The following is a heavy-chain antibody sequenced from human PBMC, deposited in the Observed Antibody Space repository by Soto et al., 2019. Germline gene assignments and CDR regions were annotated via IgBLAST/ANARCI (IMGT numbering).Heavy chain of an antibody. Sequence: PSETLSLTCAVYGGSFSGYYWSWIRQPPGKGLEWIGEINHSGSTNYNPSLKSRVTISVDTSKNQFSLKLSSVTAADTAVYYCAGSIPYCSGGSCYLDNWFDPWGQGTLVTVSS. J-gene: IGHJ5*02. CDR3: AGSIPYCSGGSCYLDNWFDP. CDR2: INHSGST. V-gene: IGHV4-34*01. D-gene: IGHD2-15*01. CDR1: GGSFSGYY.